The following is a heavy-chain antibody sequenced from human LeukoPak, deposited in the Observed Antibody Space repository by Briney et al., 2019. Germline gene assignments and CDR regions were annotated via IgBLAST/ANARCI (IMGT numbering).Heavy chain of an antibody. D-gene: IGHD3-22*01. Sequence: ASVKVSCKASGYTFTGYYMHWVRQAPGQGLEWMGWINPNSGGTNYAQKFQGRVTMTRDTSISTAYMELSRLRSDDTAVYYCARANLKTYYYDSSGYYFYFDYWGQGTLATVSS. J-gene: IGHJ4*02. V-gene: IGHV1-2*02. CDR3: ARANLKTYYYDSSGYYFYFDY. CDR1: GYTFTGYY. CDR2: INPNSGGT.